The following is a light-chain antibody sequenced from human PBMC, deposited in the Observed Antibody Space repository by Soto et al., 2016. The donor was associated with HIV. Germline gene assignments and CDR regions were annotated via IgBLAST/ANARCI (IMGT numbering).Light chain of an antibody. J-gene: IGLJ3*02. V-gene: IGLV3-19*01. CDR3: NSRDSSGNHLPSNWV. CDR2: GKN. CDR1: SLRNYY. Sequence: SSELTQDPAVSVALGRTVRITCQGDSLRNYYASWYQQKPGQAPVLVIYGKNNRPSGIPDRFSGSSSGNTASLTITGAQAEDEADYYCNSRDSSGNHLPSNWVFGGGTKLTVL.